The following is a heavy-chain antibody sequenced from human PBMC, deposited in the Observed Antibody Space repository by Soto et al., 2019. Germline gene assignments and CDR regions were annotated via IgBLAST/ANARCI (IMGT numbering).Heavy chain of an antibody. V-gene: IGHV3-23*01. CDR1: GLSFNYYA. Sequence: EVQLLESGGGLVQPGGSLRLSCEASGLSFNYYAMSWVRQAPAQGLEWVSTMTGSGGNTYYAASVKGRFTISRDSFKNTLYLQMSSLRDDDTARYYCAKHMGLASNSYFDNWGQGTLVTVSS. D-gene: IGHD2-8*02. CDR3: AKHMGLASNSYFDN. CDR2: MTGSGGNT. J-gene: IGHJ4*02.